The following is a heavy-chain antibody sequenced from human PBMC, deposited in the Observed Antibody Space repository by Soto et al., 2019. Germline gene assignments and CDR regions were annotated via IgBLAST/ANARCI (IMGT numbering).Heavy chain of an antibody. CDR2: IYPGDSDT. V-gene: IGHV5-51*01. Sequence: GESLKSSCKGSGYSFTSYWISWVRQMPGKGLESMGIIYPGDSDTRYSPSFQGQVTISADKSISTAYLQWSSLKASDTAMYYCARQLDSSGYYWAIWGQGTMVTVS. D-gene: IGHD3-22*01. CDR3: ARQLDSSGYYWAI. J-gene: IGHJ3*02. CDR1: GYSFTSYW.